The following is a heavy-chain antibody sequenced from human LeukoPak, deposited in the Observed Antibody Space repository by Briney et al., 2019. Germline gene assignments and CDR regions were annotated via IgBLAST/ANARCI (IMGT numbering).Heavy chain of an antibody. V-gene: IGHV4-39*01. CDR1: GGSIISSNYY. D-gene: IGHD3-3*01. Sequence: PSETLSLTCSVSGGSIISSNYYWGWIRQPPGKGLEWIGSIYQSGSGSSYYNPSLKSRVPIFGDTSKNQFFLRLSSVTAADTAVYYCASTLRFLPYRRFDYWGQGTLVTVPS. CDR3: ASTLRFLPYRRFDY. J-gene: IGHJ4*02. CDR2: IYQSGSGSS.